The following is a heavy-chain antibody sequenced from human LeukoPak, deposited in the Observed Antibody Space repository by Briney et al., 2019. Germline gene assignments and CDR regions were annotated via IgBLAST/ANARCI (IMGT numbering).Heavy chain of an antibody. D-gene: IGHD2-15*01. CDR1: GYTFTNNA. V-gene: IGHV7-4-1*02. CDR3: ARAGIGYCSDNTCSPDY. J-gene: IGHJ4*02. Sequence: ASVKVSCKASGYTFTNNAVNWVRQAPGQGLEWMGWIHTDTGNPTYAQGFTGRFVFSLDTSVTTAYLQINSLKAEDTAVYYCARAGIGYCSDNTCSPDYWGQGTLVTVSP. CDR2: IHTDTGNP.